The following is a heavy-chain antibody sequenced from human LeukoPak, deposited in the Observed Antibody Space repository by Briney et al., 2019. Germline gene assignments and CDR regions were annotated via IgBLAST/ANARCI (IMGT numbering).Heavy chain of an antibody. Sequence: GRSLRLSCAASGFTFSNYGMHWVRQAPGKGLEWVAVIWYDGSNKYYADSVKGRFTISRDNSKNTLYLQMNSLRAEDTALYYCAREGGQQLKGLGYWGQGTLVTVSS. CDR3: AREGGQQLKGLGY. J-gene: IGHJ4*02. D-gene: IGHD4-11*01. CDR1: GFTFSNYG. CDR2: IWYDGSNK. V-gene: IGHV3-33*01.